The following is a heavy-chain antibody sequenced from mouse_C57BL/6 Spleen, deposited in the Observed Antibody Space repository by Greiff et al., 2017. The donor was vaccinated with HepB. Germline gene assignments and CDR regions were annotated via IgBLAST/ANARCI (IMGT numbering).Heavy chain of an antibody. Sequence: EVKVVESGEGLVKPGGSLKLSCAASGFTFSSYAMSWVRQTPEKRLEWVAYISSGGDYIYYADTVKGRFTISRDNARNTLYLQMSSLKSEDTAMYYCTRDKNYYYFDYWGQGTTLTVSS. J-gene: IGHJ2*01. CDR2: ISSGGDYI. CDR3: TRDKNYYYFDY. CDR1: GFTFSSYA. D-gene: IGHD1-1*01. V-gene: IGHV5-9-1*02.